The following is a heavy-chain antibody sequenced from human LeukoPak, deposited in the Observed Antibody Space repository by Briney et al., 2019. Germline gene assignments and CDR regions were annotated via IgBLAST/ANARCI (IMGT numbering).Heavy chain of an antibody. V-gene: IGHV1-2*02. Sequence: ASVKVSCKASGYTFTGYYMHWVRQAPGQGLEWMGWINPNSGGTNYAQKFQGRVTMTRDTSISTAYMELSRLRSDDTAVYYCARDRDSSSALVVFDYWGQGTLVTVSS. J-gene: IGHJ4*02. CDR2: INPNSGGT. CDR1: GYTFTGYY. CDR3: ARDRDSSSALVVFDY. D-gene: IGHD6-6*01.